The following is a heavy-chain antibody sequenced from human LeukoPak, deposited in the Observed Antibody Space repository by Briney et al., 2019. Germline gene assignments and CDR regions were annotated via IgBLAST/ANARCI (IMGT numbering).Heavy chain of an antibody. CDR1: GYTFTAYY. CDR2: INPNSGGT. CDR3: ARGWYYDSSGYFDD. D-gene: IGHD3-22*01. V-gene: IGHV1-2*02. Sequence: ASVKVSCKASGYTFTAYYMHWVPQAPGQGLEWMGWINPNSGGTNYAQKFQGRVTLTRDTSTSTVYMELSSLRSEDTAVYYCARGWYYDSSGYFDDWGQGTLLTVSS. J-gene: IGHJ4*02.